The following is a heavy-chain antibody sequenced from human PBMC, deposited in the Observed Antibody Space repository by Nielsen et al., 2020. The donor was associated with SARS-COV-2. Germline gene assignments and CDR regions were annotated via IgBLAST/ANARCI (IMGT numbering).Heavy chain of an antibody. J-gene: IGHJ4*02. CDR2: IYYSGST. V-gene: IGHV4-39*01. CDR3: ARLSIAAAVTFDY. Sequence: SETLSLTCTVSGGSISSSSYYWGWIRQPPGKGLEWIGSIYYSGSTYYNPSLKSRVTISVDTSKNQFSLKLSPVTAADTAVYYCARLSIAAAVTFDYWGQGTLVTVSS. CDR1: GGSISSSSYY. D-gene: IGHD6-13*01.